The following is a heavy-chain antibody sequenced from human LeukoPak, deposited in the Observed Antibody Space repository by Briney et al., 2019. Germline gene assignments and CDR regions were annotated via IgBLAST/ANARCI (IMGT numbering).Heavy chain of an antibody. J-gene: IGHJ4*02. V-gene: IGHV3-30*04. CDR2: ISYDGSNK. Sequence: HPGRSLRLSCAASGFTFSSYAMHWVRQAPGKGLEWVAVISYDGSNKYYADSVKGRFTISRDNSKNTLYLQMNSLRAEDTAVYYCASQEGSGWPFDYWGQGTLVTVSS. CDR1: GFTFSSYA. CDR3: ASQEGSGWPFDY. D-gene: IGHD6-19*01.